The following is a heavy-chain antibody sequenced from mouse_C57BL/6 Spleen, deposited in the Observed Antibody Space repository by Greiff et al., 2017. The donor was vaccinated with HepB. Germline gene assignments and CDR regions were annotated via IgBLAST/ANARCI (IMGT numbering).Heavy chain of an antibody. D-gene: IGHD1-1*02. J-gene: IGHJ4*01. V-gene: IGHV1-80*01. CDR2: IYPGDGDT. CDR1: GYAFSSYW. Sequence: QVHVKQSGAELVKPGASVKISCKASGYAFSSYWMNWVKQRPGKGLEWIGQIYPGDGDTNYNGKFKGKATLTADKSSSTAYMQLSSLTSEDSAVYFCAREGGYGVYAMDYWGQGTSVTVSS. CDR3: AREGGYGVYAMDY.